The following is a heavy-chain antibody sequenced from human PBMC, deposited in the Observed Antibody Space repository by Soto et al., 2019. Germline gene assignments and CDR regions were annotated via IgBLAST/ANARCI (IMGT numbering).Heavy chain of an antibody. D-gene: IGHD3-22*01. Sequence: GGSPRLSCAASGFTFSSYGMHWVRQAPGKGLEWVAVISYDGSNKYYADSVKGRFTISRDNSKNTLYLQMNSLRAEDTAVYYCAKDQWYYDSSRYYLGDIWGQGTMVTVSS. V-gene: IGHV3-30*18. CDR1: GFTFSSYG. CDR2: ISYDGSNK. J-gene: IGHJ3*02. CDR3: AKDQWYYDSSRYYLGDI.